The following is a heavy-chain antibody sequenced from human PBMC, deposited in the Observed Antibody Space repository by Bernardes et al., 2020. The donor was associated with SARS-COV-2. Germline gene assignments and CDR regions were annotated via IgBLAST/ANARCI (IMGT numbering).Heavy chain of an antibody. CDR3: ARLGGDPASYYYYYGMDV. Sequence: ASVKVSCKASGYTFTSYYMHWVRQAPGQGLEWMGIINPSGGSTSYAQKFQGRVTMTRDTSTSTVYMELSSLRSEDTAVYYCARLGGDPASYYYYYGMDVWGQGTTVTVSS. D-gene: IGHD2-21*02. V-gene: IGHV1-46*03. J-gene: IGHJ6*02. CDR2: INPSGGST. CDR1: GYTFTSYY.